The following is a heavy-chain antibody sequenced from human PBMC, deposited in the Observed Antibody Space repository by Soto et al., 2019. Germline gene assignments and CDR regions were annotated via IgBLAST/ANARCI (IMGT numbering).Heavy chain of an antibody. CDR2: LIPVFGSP. CDR3: TRVLGYTFEPGKTRYYAMDV. V-gene: IGHV1-69*01. J-gene: IGHJ6*02. D-gene: IGHD5-18*01. CDR1: GGTFSKDA. Sequence: QVQLVQSGAEVKKPGSSVTVSCKTSGGTFSKDAINWVRQAPGQGLEWMGLLIPVFGSPIYAQKFQGRIRITPDESTSTSFMDLSSIRSEDTAVYYCTRVLGYTFEPGKTRYYAMDVWGQGTTVCVSS.